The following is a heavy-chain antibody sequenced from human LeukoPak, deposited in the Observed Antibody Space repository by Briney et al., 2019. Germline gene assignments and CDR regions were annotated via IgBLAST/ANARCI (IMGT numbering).Heavy chain of an antibody. V-gene: IGHV3-23*01. CDR1: GFTFSSYA. J-gene: IGHJ6*02. Sequence: GGSLRLSCAASGFTFSSYAMSWVRQAPGKGLEWVSAISGSGGSTYYADSVKGRFTISRDNSKNTLYLQMNSLRAEDTAVYYCASCSGGSCYSGVRYYYGMDVWGQGTTVTVSS. D-gene: IGHD2-15*01. CDR3: ASCSGGSCYSGVRYYYGMDV. CDR2: ISGSGGST.